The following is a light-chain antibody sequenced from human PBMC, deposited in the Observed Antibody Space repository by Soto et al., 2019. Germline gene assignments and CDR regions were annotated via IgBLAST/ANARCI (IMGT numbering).Light chain of an antibody. CDR1: QSVSRTY. V-gene: IGKV3-20*01. Sequence: ENVLTQSPGTLSLSPGERATLSCRAGQSVSRTYLAWYQQKPVQAPRLLIYATSSRATGIPDRFSGSGSGTDFTLTISRLEPEDFAVYYCQQYGSSPLTFGQGTKVDIK. CDR2: ATS. CDR3: QQYGSSPLT. J-gene: IGKJ1*01.